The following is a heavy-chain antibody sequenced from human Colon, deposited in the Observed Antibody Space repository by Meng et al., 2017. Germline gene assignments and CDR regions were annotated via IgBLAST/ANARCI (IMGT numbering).Heavy chain of an antibody. CDR3: AREDGSIGFTPAGQ. V-gene: IGHV4-4*02. Sequence: QWHRQEAGPGLVKPSGTLSLTCAVSGGSISSTNWWSWIRQPPGKGLEWIGEISQSGSSNYNPSLKSRVTMSLDKFKNHFFLNLSSVSAADTAVYYCAREDGSIGFTPAGQWGQGTLVTVSS. CDR1: GGSISSTNW. CDR2: ISQSGSS. D-gene: IGHD1-26*01. J-gene: IGHJ1*01.